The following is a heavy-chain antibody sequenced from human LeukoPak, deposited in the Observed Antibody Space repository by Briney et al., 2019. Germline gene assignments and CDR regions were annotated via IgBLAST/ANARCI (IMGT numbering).Heavy chain of an antibody. Sequence: GGSLRLSCAASGLTFAGYDMSWVRQAPGKGLEWVSAISASGDNTYYAGSVKGRFTISRDNSKNTLYLQMDSLRAEDTAVYYCAKRFCSATRCFHFDYWGQGTLVTVSS. CDR3: AKRFCSATRCFHFDY. D-gene: IGHD2-2*01. V-gene: IGHV3-23*01. CDR2: ISASGDNT. CDR1: GLTFAGYD. J-gene: IGHJ4*02.